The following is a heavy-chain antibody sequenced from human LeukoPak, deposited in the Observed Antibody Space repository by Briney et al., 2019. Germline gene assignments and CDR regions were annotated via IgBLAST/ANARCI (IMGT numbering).Heavy chain of an antibody. CDR3: AKEIWPTVTTPGHTHFDY. D-gene: IGHD4-17*01. Sequence: GGSLRLSCAASGFTFSSYAMHWVRQAPGRGLEWVAVISYDGSNKYYADSVKGRFTISRDNSKNTLCLQMNSLRAEDTAVYYCAKEIWPTVTTPGHTHFDYWGQGTLVTVSS. CDR1: GFTFSSYA. J-gene: IGHJ4*02. V-gene: IGHV3-30*04. CDR2: ISYDGSNK.